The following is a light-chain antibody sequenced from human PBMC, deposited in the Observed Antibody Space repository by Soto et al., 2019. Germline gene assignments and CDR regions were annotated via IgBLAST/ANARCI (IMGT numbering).Light chain of an antibody. V-gene: IGKV3-15*01. J-gene: IGKJ5*01. CDR2: GAS. CDR1: QSVSSR. Sequence: LSGRASQSVSSRLAWYQQKPGQAPRLLIYGASTMATGIPARFSGSGSGTEFTLTISSLQPANFATYSCQQHAQWLGTFGGGTRLEIK. CDR3: QQHAQWLGT.